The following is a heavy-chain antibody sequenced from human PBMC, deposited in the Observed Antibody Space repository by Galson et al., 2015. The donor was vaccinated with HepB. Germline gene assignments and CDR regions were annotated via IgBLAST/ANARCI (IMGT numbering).Heavy chain of an antibody. CDR1: GFIFNTFA. V-gene: IGHV3-23*01. CDR3: AKEKYDGNSGCVDY. CDR2: ITGGGGRT. Sequence: SLRLSCAAFGFIFNTFAMTWVRQAPGKGLEWVSVITGGGGRTEYADSVKGRFTISRDNSRNTLYLQMNSLTVEDTAIYYCAKEKYDGNSGCVDYWGQGTLVTVSS. D-gene: IGHD4-23*01. J-gene: IGHJ4*02.